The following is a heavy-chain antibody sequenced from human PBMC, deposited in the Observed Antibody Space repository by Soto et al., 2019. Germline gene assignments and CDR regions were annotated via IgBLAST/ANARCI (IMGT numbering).Heavy chain of an antibody. CDR3: ARAWEITISNWFDP. CDR1: GFTFSDYY. D-gene: IGHD3-3*01. CDR2: ISSSGSTI. J-gene: IGHJ5*02. V-gene: IGHV3-11*01. Sequence: GGSLRLSCAASGFTFSDYYMSWIRQAPGKGLEWVSYISSSGSTIYYADSVKGRFTISRDNAKNSLYLQMNSLRAEDTAVYYCARAWEITISNWFDPWGQGTLVTVSS.